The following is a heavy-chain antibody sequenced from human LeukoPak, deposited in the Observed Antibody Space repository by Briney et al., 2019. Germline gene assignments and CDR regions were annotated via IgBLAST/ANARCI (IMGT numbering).Heavy chain of an antibody. D-gene: IGHD1-1*01. CDR1: GYTFTSYY. J-gene: IGHJ6*02. Sequence: ASVKVSCKASGYTFTSYYMYWVRQAPGQGLEWMGIINPSGGNTSYAQKFQGRVTMTRDTSTSTVYMELSSLRSEDTAVYYCARDERDEVMYVWGQGTTVTVSS. CDR2: INPSGGNT. CDR3: ARDERDEVMYV. V-gene: IGHV1-46*01.